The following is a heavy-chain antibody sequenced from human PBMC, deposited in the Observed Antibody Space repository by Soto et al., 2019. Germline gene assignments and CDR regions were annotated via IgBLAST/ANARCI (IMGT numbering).Heavy chain of an antibody. CDR3: ARDFYGGYTYGPGDY. Sequence: GGSLRLSCAASGFMFSAYWMSWVRQAPGKGLEWVANIHGDGGKIYHVDPVKGRFTISRDNAKRSLYLQMKSLRAEDTAVYYCARDFYGGYTYGPGDYWGQGALVTVSS. V-gene: IGHV3-7*01. J-gene: IGHJ4*02. D-gene: IGHD5-18*01. CDR1: GFMFSAYW. CDR2: IHGDGGKI.